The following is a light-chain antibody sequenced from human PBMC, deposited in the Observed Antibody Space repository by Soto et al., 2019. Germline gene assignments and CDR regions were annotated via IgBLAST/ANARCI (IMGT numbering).Light chain of an antibody. V-gene: IGKV3-15*01. CDR1: QSFSST. J-gene: IGKJ4*01. CDR2: DAY. Sequence: EIVMTQSPATLSVSPGETVTLSCRASQSFSSTLAWYQQKPGQVPRLLIYDAYNRATGIPARFSGSGSGTEFTLTISILQSEDFAVYYCQQYSQWPLTFGGGTKVEI. CDR3: QQYSQWPLT.